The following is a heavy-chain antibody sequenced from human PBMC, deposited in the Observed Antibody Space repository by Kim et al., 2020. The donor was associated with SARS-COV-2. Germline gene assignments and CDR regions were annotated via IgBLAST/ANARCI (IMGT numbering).Heavy chain of an antibody. CDR2: IYSGGNT. D-gene: IGHD3-22*01. CDR3: ATVVFYYDAGYFKN. CDR1: GSTGTYSD. J-gene: IGHJ1*01. V-gene: IGHV3-66*01. Sequence: AADGSTGTYSDRGWVRQAPGKGLEWVSFIYSGGNTIYADSVKGRLIIARDHSKNTLYLQMNSMRAEDKAVYDCATVVFYYDAGYFKNWVQG.